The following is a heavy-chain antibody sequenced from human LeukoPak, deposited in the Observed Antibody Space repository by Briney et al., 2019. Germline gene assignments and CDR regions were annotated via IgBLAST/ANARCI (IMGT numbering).Heavy chain of an antibody. Sequence: PGGSLRLSCAASGFTFSNYAMSWVRQAPGKGLEWVSGISGNGGRTYYADSVQGRFTISRDNAKNTLYLQMNSLRAEDTALYYCARVDTAMGSLDYWGQGILVTVSS. CDR3: ARVDTAMGSLDY. V-gene: IGHV3-23*01. D-gene: IGHD5-18*01. CDR1: GFTFSNYA. CDR2: ISGNGGRT. J-gene: IGHJ4*02.